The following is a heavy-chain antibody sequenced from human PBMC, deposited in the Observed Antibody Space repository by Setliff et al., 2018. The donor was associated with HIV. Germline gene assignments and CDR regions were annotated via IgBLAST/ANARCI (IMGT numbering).Heavy chain of an antibody. J-gene: IGHJ4*02. CDR2: IYYSGNT. V-gene: IGHV4-39*01. Sequence: SETLSLTCTVSGGSISSSNYYWDWIRQSPGKGLEWIGNIYYSGNTDYNPSLKSRVTISVDTSKNQFSLKLSSVTAADTAVYYCARHTGDITGTNHLFDYWGQGTLVTVSS. D-gene: IGHD1-20*01. CDR3: ARHTGDITGTNHLFDY. CDR1: GGSISSSNYY.